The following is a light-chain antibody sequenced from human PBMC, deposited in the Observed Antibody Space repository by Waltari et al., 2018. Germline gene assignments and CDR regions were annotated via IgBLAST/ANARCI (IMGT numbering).Light chain of an antibody. CDR3: SSYTSSSTVI. CDR2: DVS. V-gene: IGLV2-14*03. Sequence: QSALTQPASVSGSPGQSVTISCTGTSRDVGSYNYVSWYQQHPGKAPKLMIYDVSNRPSGVANLFSGPKSGNTASLTISGLQAEDEADYYCSSYTSSSTVIFGGGTNLTVL. J-gene: IGLJ2*01. CDR1: SRDVGSYNY.